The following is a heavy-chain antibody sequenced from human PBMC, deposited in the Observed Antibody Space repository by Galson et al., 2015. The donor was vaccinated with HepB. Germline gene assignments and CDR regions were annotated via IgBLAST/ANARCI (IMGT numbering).Heavy chain of an antibody. D-gene: IGHD3-3*01. J-gene: IGHJ4*02. CDR2: ISGSGGST. CDR1: GFTFSSYA. Sequence: SLRLSCAASGFTFSSYAMSWVRQAPGKGLEWVSVISGSGGSTYYADSVKGRFTISRDNSKNTLYLQMNSLRGEDTAVYYCAKEGLTYYDFWSGYSDFDYWGQGTLVTVSS. V-gene: IGHV3-23*01. CDR3: AKEGLTYYDFWSGYSDFDY.